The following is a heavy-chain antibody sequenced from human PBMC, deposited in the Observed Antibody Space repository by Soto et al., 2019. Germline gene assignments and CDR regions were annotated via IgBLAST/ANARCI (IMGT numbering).Heavy chain of an antibody. Sequence: SETLSLTCSVSSDSMNSGGYYWSWIRPHPGKGLEWIGYIYSNGDTYYNPSLKSRVTISVDTSKNQFSLNLTSVTAADTAVYYFARRGGSSSGYYYYAMDVWGQGTTVTVSS. CDR2: IYSNGDT. CDR3: ARRGGSSSGYYYYAMDV. V-gene: IGHV4-31*03. D-gene: IGHD6-6*01. CDR1: SDSMNSGGYY. J-gene: IGHJ6*02.